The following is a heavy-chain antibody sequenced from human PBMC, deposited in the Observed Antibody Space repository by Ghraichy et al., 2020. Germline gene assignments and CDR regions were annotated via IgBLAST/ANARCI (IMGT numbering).Heavy chain of an antibody. D-gene: IGHD3-10*01. V-gene: IGHV3-7*04. Sequence: GESLNISCAASGFTFSRFWMSWVRQAPGKGLEWVANINQDGREKYYVDSVKGRFSISRDNAKNSLYLQMNSLRAEDTAVYYCARDRSYSGSGSDYNFGYAFDIWGQGTMVTVSS. CDR2: INQDGREK. CDR1: GFTFSRFW. CDR3: ARDRSYSGSGSDYNFGYAFDI. J-gene: IGHJ3*02.